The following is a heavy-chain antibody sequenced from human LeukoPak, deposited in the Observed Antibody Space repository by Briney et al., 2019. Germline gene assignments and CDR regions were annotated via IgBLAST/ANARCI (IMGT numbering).Heavy chain of an antibody. CDR1: GFTFSDYY. V-gene: IGHV3-11*01. CDR2: ISSSGSTI. CDR3: ARILYYDSSGYYYGGAFDI. Sequence: GGSLRLSCAASGFTFSDYYMSWIRQAPGKGLEWVSYISSSGSTIYYADSVKGRFTISRDNAKNSLYLQMNSLRAEDTAVYYCARILYYDSSGYYYGGAFDIWGQGTMVTVSS. D-gene: IGHD3-22*01. J-gene: IGHJ3*02.